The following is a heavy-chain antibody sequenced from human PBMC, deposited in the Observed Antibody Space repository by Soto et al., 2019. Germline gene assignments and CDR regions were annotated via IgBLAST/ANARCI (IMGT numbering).Heavy chain of an antibody. CDR3: ARDEISGTGIDY. CDR1: GFTFSDYY. CDR2: ISSSSSYT. Sequence: GGSLRLSCAASGFTFSDYYMSWIRQAPGKGLEWVSYISSSSSYTNYADSVKGRFTISRDNAKNSLYLQMNSLRAEDTAVYYCARDEISGTGIDYWGQGTLVTVSS. D-gene: IGHD3-10*01. V-gene: IGHV3-11*06. J-gene: IGHJ4*02.